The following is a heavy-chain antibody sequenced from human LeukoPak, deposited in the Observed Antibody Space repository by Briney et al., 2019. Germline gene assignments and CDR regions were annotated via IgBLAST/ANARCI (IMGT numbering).Heavy chain of an antibody. CDR1: GGSISSGSYY. J-gene: IGHJ5*02. CDR3: ASCTGADNWFDP. Sequence: SETLSLTCTVSGGSISSGSYYWGWIRQPPGKGLEWIGSIYYSGSTYYNPSLKSRVTISVDTSKNQFSLKLSSVTAADTAVYYCASCTGADNWFDPWGQGTLVTVSS. V-gene: IGHV4-39*07. CDR2: IYYSGST. D-gene: IGHD2-8*02.